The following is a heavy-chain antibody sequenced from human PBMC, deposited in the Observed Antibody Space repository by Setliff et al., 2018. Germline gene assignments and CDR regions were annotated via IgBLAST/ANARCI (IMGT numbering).Heavy chain of an antibody. CDR3: ARHGTTYDSSGYYYPAEYFQH. Sequence: SETLSLTCAVYGGSFSGHHWCWIRQPPWKGLEWIGEINHSGSANYNPPLKSRVTISLDTSKNQFSLKLSSVTAADTAVYYCARHGTTYDSSGYYYPAEYFQHWGQGTLVTVSS. J-gene: IGHJ1*01. CDR2: INHSGSA. D-gene: IGHD3-22*01. V-gene: IGHV4-34*01. CDR1: GGSFSGHH.